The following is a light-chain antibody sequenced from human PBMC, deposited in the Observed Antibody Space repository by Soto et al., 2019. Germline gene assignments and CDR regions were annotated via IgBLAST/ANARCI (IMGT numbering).Light chain of an antibody. CDR1: SSDVGGYKY. CDR2: EVS. Sequence: QPVLTQPASVSGSPGQSITISCTGTSSDVGGYKYVSWYQQHPGKAPKLLIYEVSNRPSGVSSRFSGSKSGNTASLTISGLQAEDESDYYCSSYSSTNTPYVFGTGTKVTVL. V-gene: IGLV2-14*01. J-gene: IGLJ1*01. CDR3: SSYSSTNTPYV.